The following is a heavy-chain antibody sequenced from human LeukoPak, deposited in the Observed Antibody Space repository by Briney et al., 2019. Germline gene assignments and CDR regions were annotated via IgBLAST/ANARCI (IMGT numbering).Heavy chain of an antibody. CDR1: GLTISSYS. Sequence: QPGGSLRLSCAASGLTISSYSMNWVRQAPGKGLQWVSYISSSSSTIYYADSVKGRFTISRDNAKNSLYLQMNSLRVEDTAVYYCARDGGEYCSGGRCTAFDIWGQGTMVTVSS. J-gene: IGHJ3*02. V-gene: IGHV3-48*01. CDR3: ARDGGEYCSGGRCTAFDI. CDR2: ISSSSSTI. D-gene: IGHD2-15*01.